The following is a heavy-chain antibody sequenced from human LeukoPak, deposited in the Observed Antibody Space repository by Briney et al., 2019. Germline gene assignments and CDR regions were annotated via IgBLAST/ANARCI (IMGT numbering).Heavy chain of an antibody. CDR3: ARATVYYGSGSYLPLYYFYGMDV. V-gene: IGHV3-30*04. J-gene: IGHJ6*04. Sequence: PGRSLRLSCAASGFTFSRHAMHWVRQSPGKGLEWVAIISYDGSDEYIADSVKGRFSISRDNSRNTLDLQMNSLTTEDTALYYCARATVYYGSGSYLPLYYFYGMDVWGKGTAVIVSS. D-gene: IGHD3-10*01. CDR2: ISYDGSDE. CDR1: GFTFSRHA.